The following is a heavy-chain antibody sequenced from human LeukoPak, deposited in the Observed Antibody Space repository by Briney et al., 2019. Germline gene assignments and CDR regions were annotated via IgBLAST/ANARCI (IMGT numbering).Heavy chain of an antibody. Sequence: PGGSLRLSCAASGFTSSSYGMHWVRQAPGKGLEWVAVIWYDGSNKYYADSVKGRFTISRDNSKNTLYLQMNSLRAEDTAVYYCARAHYYDSSGYYYPDYWGQGTLVTVSS. D-gene: IGHD3-22*01. CDR3: ARAHYYDSSGYYYPDY. CDR2: IWYDGSNK. V-gene: IGHV3-33*01. J-gene: IGHJ4*02. CDR1: GFTSSSYG.